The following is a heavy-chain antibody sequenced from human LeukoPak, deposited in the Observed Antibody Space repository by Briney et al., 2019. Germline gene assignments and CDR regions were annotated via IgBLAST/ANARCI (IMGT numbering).Heavy chain of an antibody. CDR3: TTDEGGMFGP. D-gene: IGHD1-14*01. CDR2: IKSKTDGGTT. J-gene: IGHJ5*02. CDR1: GFTFSSYA. Sequence: GGSLRLSCAASGFTFSSYAMSWVRQAPGKGLEWVGRIKSKTDGGTTDYAAPVKGRFTISRDDSKNTLYLQMNSLKTEDTAVYYCTTDEGGMFGPWGQGTLVTVSS. V-gene: IGHV3-15*01.